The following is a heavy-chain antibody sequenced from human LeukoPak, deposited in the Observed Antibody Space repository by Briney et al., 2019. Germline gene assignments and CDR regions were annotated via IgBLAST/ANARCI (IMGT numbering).Heavy chain of an antibody. V-gene: IGHV4-59*01. CDR3: AKGIFGVIINAFDI. CDR2: IYYSGST. D-gene: IGHD3-3*01. Sequence: SETLSLTCTVSGGSISSYYWSWIRQPPGKGLEWIGYIYYSGSTNYNPSLRSRVIISVDTSKNQFSLKLSSVTAADTAVYYCAKGIFGVIINAFDIWGQGTMVTVSS. J-gene: IGHJ3*02. CDR1: GGSISSYY.